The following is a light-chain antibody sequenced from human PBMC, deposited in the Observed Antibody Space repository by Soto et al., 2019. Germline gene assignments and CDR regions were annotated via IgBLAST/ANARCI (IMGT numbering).Light chain of an antibody. CDR2: AAS. CDR1: QGVSYW. CDR3: QQYNSYPLT. V-gene: IGKV1D-16*01. Sequence: DIQMTQSPSSLSASVGDRVTITCRASQGVSYWLAWYQQKPGKAPKSLIYAASNLQSGVPLRFSGSGSGTDFTLTISSLQHEDFATYYCQQYNSYPLTFGGGTKVDIK. J-gene: IGKJ4*01.